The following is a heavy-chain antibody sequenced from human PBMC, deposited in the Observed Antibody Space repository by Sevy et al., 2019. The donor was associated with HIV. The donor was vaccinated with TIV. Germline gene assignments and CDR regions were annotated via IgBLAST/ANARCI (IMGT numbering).Heavy chain of an antibody. J-gene: IGHJ4*02. Sequence: GGSLRLSCAASGFSFSNYWMHWVRQAPGKGLEWVANIKQDESEKYYVASVKGRFTISRDNAKNSLYLQMNSLRPEDTAVYYCAWGNSGSFDYWGQGTLVTVSS. CDR3: AWGNSGSFDY. V-gene: IGHV3-7*04. CDR1: GFSFSNYW. CDR2: IKQDESEK. D-gene: IGHD3-22*01.